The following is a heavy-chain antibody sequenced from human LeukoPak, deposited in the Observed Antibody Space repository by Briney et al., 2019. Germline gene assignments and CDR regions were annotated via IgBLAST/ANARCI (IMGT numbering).Heavy chain of an antibody. J-gene: IGHJ4*02. Sequence: PGGSLRLSCAASGFTFSSYAMSWVRQAPGKGLEWVSAISGSGGSTYYADSVKGRFTISRDNSKNTLYLQMNSLRAEDTAVYYCAKGRPPILGWLLTHLFDYWGQGTLVTVSS. V-gene: IGHV3-23*01. D-gene: IGHD3-3*01. CDR3: AKGRPPILGWLLTHLFDY. CDR2: ISGSGGST. CDR1: GFTFSSYA.